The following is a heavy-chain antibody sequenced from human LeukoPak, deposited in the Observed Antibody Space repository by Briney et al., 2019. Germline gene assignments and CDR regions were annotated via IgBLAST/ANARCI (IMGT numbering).Heavy chain of an antibody. CDR3: ARVAWTVTTSPCLDY. Sequence: PGGSLRLSCAASGFTFSTYAMSWVRQAPGKGLEWVSGFSVSDKTTYYADSVKGRFTISRDNAKNSLYLQMNSLRAEDTAVYYCARVAWTVTTSPCLDYWGQGTLVTVSS. CDR1: GFTFSTYA. D-gene: IGHD4-17*01. V-gene: IGHV3-23*01. J-gene: IGHJ4*02. CDR2: FSVSDKTT.